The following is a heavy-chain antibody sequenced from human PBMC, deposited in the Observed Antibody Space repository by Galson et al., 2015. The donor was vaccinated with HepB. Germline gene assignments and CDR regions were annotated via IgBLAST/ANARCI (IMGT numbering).Heavy chain of an antibody. V-gene: IGHV1-18*01. CDR2: ISTYNGNT. CDR3: VRDAGRYCSGASCYPGYDY. D-gene: IGHD2-15*01. J-gene: IGHJ4*02. CDR1: GGTFGSYA. Sequence: SVKVSCKASGGTFGSYAFSWVRQAPGQGLEWMGWISTYNGNTKYAQKFQGGVTMTTDTSTSTAYMDLRSLRSDDTAVYYCVRDAGRYCSGASCYPGYDYWGQGTLVTVSS.